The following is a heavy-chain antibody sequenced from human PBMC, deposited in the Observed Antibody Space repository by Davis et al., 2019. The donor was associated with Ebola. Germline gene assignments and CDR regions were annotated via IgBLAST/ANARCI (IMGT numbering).Heavy chain of an antibody. Sequence: SETLSLTCTVSGGAISSYYWGWIRQPPGKGLEGSGSSYYSGSTYYNPSLKSRVTISVDTSKNQFSLKLRSVTAADTAVYYCARHVTTMILGWYYFDYWGQGTLVTVSS. CDR1: GGAISSYY. D-gene: IGHD3-22*01. CDR3: ARHVTTMILGWYYFDY. J-gene: IGHJ4*02. V-gene: IGHV4-39*01. CDR2: SYYSGST.